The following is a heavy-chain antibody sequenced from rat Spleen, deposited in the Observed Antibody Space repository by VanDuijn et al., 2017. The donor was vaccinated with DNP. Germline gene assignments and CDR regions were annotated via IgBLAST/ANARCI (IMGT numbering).Heavy chain of an antibody. CDR1: GFSFSAYP. CDR3: ARALWVSWYFDF. J-gene: IGHJ1*01. V-gene: IGHV5-22*01. CDR2: INYEGSRT. D-gene: IGHD1-7*01. Sequence: EVQLVESGGGLVQPGRSLKLSCAASGFSFSAYPMAWVRQTPTKGLEWVASINYEGSRTYYGDSVKGRFTISRDNAKTALYLQMNSLKSEDTATYYCARALWVSWYFDFWGPGTMVTVSS.